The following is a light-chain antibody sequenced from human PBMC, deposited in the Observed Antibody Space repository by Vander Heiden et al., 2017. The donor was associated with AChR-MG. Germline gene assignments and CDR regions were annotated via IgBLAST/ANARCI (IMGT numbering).Light chain of an antibody. J-gene: IGKJ4*01. Sequence: EIVMTQSPATLSVSPGERATLSCRASQSVRSNLAWYQQKPGQAPRLLNYGGITRATGIPARFSGSGSGTEFTLTISSLQSEDFGVYYCQQYNNWTPLTFGGGTKVEIK. V-gene: IGKV3-15*01. CDR3: QQYNNWTPLT. CDR2: GGI. CDR1: QSVRSN.